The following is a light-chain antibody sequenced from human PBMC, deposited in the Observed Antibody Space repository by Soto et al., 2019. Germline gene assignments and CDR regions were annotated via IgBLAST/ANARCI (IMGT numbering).Light chain of an antibody. CDR1: QYINTY. CDR2: AAS. V-gene: IGKV1-39*01. Sequence: DIQMTQSPSSLSASIGDRVTIACRASQYINTYLNWYQQKPGKAPKLLIYAASSLQSGVPSRFSGSGSGTDFTLIITSLQAEDFATYSCQQSYSAPLTFGGGTKVDIK. J-gene: IGKJ4*01. CDR3: QQSYSAPLT.